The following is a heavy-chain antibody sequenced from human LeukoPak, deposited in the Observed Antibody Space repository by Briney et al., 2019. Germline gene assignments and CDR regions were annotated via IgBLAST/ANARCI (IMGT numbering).Heavy chain of an antibody. V-gene: IGHV3-23*01. CDR2: ISGSGGST. D-gene: IGHD3-3*01. Sequence: PGGSLRLSCAASGFTFSSYAMSWVRQAPGKGLEWVSAISGSGGSTYYADSVKGRFTISRDNSKNTLYLQMNSLRAEDTAVYYCAAKGFWSRVSDYWGQGTLVTVSS. CDR1: GFTFSSYA. J-gene: IGHJ4*02. CDR3: AAKGFWSRVSDY.